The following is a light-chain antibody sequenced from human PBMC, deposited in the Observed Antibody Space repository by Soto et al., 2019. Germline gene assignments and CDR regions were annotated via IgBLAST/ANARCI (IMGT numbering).Light chain of an antibody. J-gene: IGKJ1*01. CDR1: QGIGND. CDR3: LPHTSGPPT. CDR2: DTS. Sequence: DIQMTQSPSSLSASVGDRVTITCRASQGIGNDLGWFQQKPGKAPKRLIFDTSHLQSGVPSRFSGSGSGTEFTRTITRLQTEDFATYYCLPHTSGPPTFGQGTKG. V-gene: IGKV1-17*01.